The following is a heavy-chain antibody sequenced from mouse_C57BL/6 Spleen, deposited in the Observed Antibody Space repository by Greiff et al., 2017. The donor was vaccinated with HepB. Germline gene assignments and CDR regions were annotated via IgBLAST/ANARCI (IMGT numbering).Heavy chain of an antibody. Sequence: QVQLKESGPELVKPGASVKISCKASGYAFSSSWMNWVKQRPGKGLEWIGRIYPGDGDTNYNGKFKGKATLTADKSSSTAYMQLSSLTSEDSAVYFCAGDGSSYAMDYWGQGTSVTVS. CDR2: IYPGDGDT. J-gene: IGHJ4*01. CDR3: AGDGSSYAMDY. V-gene: IGHV1-82*01. D-gene: IGHD2-3*01. CDR1: GYAFSSSW.